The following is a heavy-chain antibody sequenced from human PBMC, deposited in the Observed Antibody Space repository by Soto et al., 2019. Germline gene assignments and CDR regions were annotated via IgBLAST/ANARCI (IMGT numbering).Heavy chain of an antibody. V-gene: IGHV4-61*01. CDR1: GGSVSSGSYY. Sequence: PSETLSLTCTVSGGSVSSGSYYWSWIRQPPGKGLEWIGYIYYSGSTNYNPSLKSRVTISVDTSKNQFSLKLSSVTAADTAVYYCARGRIAAAANWFDPWGQGTLVTVSS. CDR2: IYYSGST. CDR3: ARGRIAAAANWFDP. J-gene: IGHJ5*02. D-gene: IGHD6-13*01.